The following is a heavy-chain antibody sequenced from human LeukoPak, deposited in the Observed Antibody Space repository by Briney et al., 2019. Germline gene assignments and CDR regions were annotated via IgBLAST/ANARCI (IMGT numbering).Heavy chain of an antibody. D-gene: IGHD3-22*01. CDR2: ISGGGGST. Sequence: GGSLRLSCAASGFTFSSYAMSWGRQAPGKGLEWGSAISGGGGSTYYPDSVKCRFTISRDNSKNTLYLQMNSLRAAATAVYYCAKDASFTYSYDSSGSASHMAVWGQGTTVTVSS. J-gene: IGHJ6*02. CDR3: AKDASFTYSYDSSGSASHMAV. CDR1: GFTFSSYA. V-gene: IGHV3-23*01.